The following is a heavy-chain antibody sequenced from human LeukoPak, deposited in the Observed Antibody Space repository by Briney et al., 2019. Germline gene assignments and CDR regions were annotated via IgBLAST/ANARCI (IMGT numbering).Heavy chain of an antibody. CDR1: GGSISSDGYY. V-gene: IGHV4-30-2*01. D-gene: IGHD1-26*01. CDR3: AREGGFHSPAGI. Sequence: PSETLSLTCTVSGGSISSDGYYWSWIRQPPGKGPEWIGHIQHSGGTHYNSSLKSRVTISADRSKNQFSLKLNSVTAADTAVYYCAREGGFHSPAGIWGQGTMVTVSS. J-gene: IGHJ3*02. CDR2: IQHSGGT.